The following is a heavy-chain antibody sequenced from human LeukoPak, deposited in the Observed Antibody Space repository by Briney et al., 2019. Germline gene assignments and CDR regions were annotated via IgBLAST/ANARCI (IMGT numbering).Heavy chain of an antibody. J-gene: IGHJ4*02. D-gene: IGHD6-19*01. CDR2: IYYTGTT. CDR3: ARKVAASFDY. Sequence: SETLSLTCTVSSGTISVTGIDWGWVRQPPGKGLEYIGKIYYTGTTSYNPSLKSRVTISVDTSKNQFSLKLSSVTAADTAVYYCARKVAASFDYWGQGTLVTVSS. CDR1: SGTISVTGID. V-gene: IGHV4-39*07.